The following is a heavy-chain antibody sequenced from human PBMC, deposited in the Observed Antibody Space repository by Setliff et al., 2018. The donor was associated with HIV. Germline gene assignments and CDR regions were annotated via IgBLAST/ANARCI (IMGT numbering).Heavy chain of an antibody. Sequence: ASVKVSCKASGYTFTGYYIHWVRQAPGQGLEWLGVINPSDGFTTRAQKFQGRLTMTRDTSPGTVYMDLRSLRSDDTAMYYCAREKYGDKFDYWGQGTLVTVSS. D-gene: IGHD2-8*01. CDR1: GYTFTGYY. CDR2: INPSDGFT. CDR3: AREKYGDKFDY. J-gene: IGHJ4*02. V-gene: IGHV1-46*01.